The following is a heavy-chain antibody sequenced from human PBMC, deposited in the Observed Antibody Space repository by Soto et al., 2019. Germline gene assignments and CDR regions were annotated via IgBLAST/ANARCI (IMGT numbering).Heavy chain of an antibody. Sequence: ASVKVSCKASGYTFTSYAMHWVRQAPGQRLEWMGWINAGNGNTKYSQKFQGRVTITRDTSASTAYMGLSSLRSEDKAVYYCAREAYDYIWGSYRYRDYYYYMDVWGKGTTVTVSS. V-gene: IGHV1-3*01. CDR3: AREAYDYIWGSYRYRDYYYYMDV. J-gene: IGHJ6*03. D-gene: IGHD3-16*02. CDR2: INAGNGNT. CDR1: GYTFTSYA.